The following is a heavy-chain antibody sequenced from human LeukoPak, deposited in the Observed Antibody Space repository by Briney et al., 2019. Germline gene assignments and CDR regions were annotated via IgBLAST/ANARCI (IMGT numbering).Heavy chain of an antibody. CDR3: GLSMVRALSPDY. CDR2: INSDGSST. Sequence: GGSLRLPCTGSGFTFSNYWMHWVRQAPGKGLVWVSGINSDGSSTNYADSVKGRFTISRDNAKNTLYLQMDSLIDEDTAIYYCGLSMVRALSPDYWGQGTLVTVSS. CDR1: GFTFSNYW. V-gene: IGHV3-74*01. D-gene: IGHD3-10*01. J-gene: IGHJ4*02.